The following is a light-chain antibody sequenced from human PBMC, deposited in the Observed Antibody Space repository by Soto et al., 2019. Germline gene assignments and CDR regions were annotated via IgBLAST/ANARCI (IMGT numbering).Light chain of an antibody. V-gene: IGLV2-23*03. CDR3: CSYAGSSTFGEYV. CDR1: SSDVVSYNL. Sequence: QSVLTQPASVSGSPGQSITISCTGTSSDVVSYNLVSWYQQHPGKAPKLMIYEGSKRPSGVSNRFSGSKSGNTASLTISGLQAEDEADYYCCSYAGSSTFGEYVFGTGTKLTVL. J-gene: IGLJ1*01. CDR2: EGS.